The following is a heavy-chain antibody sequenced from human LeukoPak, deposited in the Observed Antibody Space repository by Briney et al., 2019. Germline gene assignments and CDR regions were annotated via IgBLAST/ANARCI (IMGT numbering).Heavy chain of an antibody. CDR2: ITSNGGFI. CDR1: GFTFSRYS. V-gene: IGHV3-21*01. Sequence: AGGSLRLSCSASGFTFSRYSMNWVRQAPGKGLEWVSAITSNGGFIKYADSMKGRFTISRDNAKNSLYLQMNSLRAEDTAVYYCARRHSSSSHFDYWGQGTLVTVSS. J-gene: IGHJ4*02. CDR3: ARRHSSSSHFDY. D-gene: IGHD6-6*01.